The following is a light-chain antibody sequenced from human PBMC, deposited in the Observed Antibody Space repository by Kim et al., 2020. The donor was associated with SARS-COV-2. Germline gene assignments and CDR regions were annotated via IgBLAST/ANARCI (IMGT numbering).Light chain of an antibody. CDR3: QQRYSAPRT. J-gene: IGKJ1*01. V-gene: IGKV1-39*01. CDR2: TAS. CDR1: QDINRY. Sequence: DIQMTQSPSSLSASVGDRVTITCRASQDINRYLNWYQQKPGKAPKLLIYTASSLQSGVPSRFTGSGSETDFTLTISSLQPEDFATYYCQQRYSAPRTFGQGTKVDIK.